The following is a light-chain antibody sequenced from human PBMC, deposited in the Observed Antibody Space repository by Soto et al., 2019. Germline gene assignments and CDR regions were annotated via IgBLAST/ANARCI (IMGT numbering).Light chain of an antibody. Sequence: DIVMTQSPDSLAVSLGERATINCKSSQSILYSSNNKNYLAWYQQKPGQPPKLLIDWASTRESGFPDRFSGSGSVTDFNLTISRLQAEDVAIYYCQQYYSTPPTFGQGTKVEIK. V-gene: IGKV4-1*01. J-gene: IGKJ1*01. CDR1: QSILYSSNNKNY. CDR2: WAS. CDR3: QQYYSTPPT.